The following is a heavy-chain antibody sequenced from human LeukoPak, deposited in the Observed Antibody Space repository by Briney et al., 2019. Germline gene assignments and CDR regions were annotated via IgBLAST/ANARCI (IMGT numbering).Heavy chain of an antibody. Sequence: GGSLRLSCAASGFTFSTYDMSWVRQAPGKGLEWVSAISASGGTTYYVDFVKGRFTISRDNSKNTLYLQMSSLRVEDTAVYYCAKEPREYCSSTSCPNWIDPWGQGTLVTVSS. J-gene: IGHJ5*02. CDR3: AKEPREYCSSTSCPNWIDP. D-gene: IGHD2-2*01. V-gene: IGHV3-23*01. CDR1: GFTFSTYD. CDR2: ISASGGTT.